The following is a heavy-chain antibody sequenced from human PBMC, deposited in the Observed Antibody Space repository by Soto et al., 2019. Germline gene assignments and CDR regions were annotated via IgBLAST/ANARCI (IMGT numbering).Heavy chain of an antibody. J-gene: IGHJ4*02. CDR1: GTSISSYY. CDR3: ARYNSSAIDY. D-gene: IGHD1-1*01. Sequence: SETLSPTCTVSGTSISSYYWSWIRQPPGKGLEWIANIHYSGTTNYNPSLASRVTLSVDTSKNQFSLKMTSVTAADRAMYFCARYNSSAIDYWGRGTLVTVSS. V-gene: IGHV4-59*01. CDR2: IHYSGTT.